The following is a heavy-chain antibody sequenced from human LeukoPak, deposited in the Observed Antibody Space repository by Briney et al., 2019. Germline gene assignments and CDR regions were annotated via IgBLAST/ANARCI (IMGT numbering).Heavy chain of an antibody. D-gene: IGHD3-10*01. CDR1: RFIFINYA. CDR3: AKGVLPLPHQDALDI. CDR2: ISGSGDST. Sequence: PGGSLRLSCAAPRFIFINYAMSWVRQAPGKGLEWVSAISGSGDSTDLADSVKGRFTISRDNSKNTLYLQMNSLRAEDTAVYYSAKGVLPLPHQDALDIWGQGTLVTVSS. J-gene: IGHJ3*02. V-gene: IGHV3-23*01.